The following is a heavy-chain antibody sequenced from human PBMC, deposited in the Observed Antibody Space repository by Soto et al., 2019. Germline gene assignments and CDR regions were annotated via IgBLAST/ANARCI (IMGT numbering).Heavy chain of an antibody. CDR2: INHSGST. CDR3: ARGVGHYYGSGSYYGTRTGYYYGMDV. V-gene: IGHV4-34*01. D-gene: IGHD3-10*01. J-gene: IGHJ6*02. CDR1: GGSFSGYY. Sequence: SETLSLTCAVYGGSFSGYYWSWIRQPPGKGLEWIGEINHSGSTNYNPSLKSRVTISVGTSKNQFSLKLSSVTAADTAVYYCARGVGHYYGSGSYYGTRTGYYYGMDVWGQGTTVTVSS.